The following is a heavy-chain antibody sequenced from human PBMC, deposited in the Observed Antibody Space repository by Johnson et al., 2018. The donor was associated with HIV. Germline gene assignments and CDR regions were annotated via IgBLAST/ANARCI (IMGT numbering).Heavy chain of an antibody. Sequence: QVQLVESGGGVVQPGRSLRLSCAASEFSFSTYALHWVRQAPGEGLEWVAVISYDGVNKYYEDYVKGRLTVSRDNSKNTLHLQMTSLRTEDTAVYYCARGGFDIVGGTIGWSAFDIWGQGTMVTVSS. V-gene: IGHV3-30*04. D-gene: IGHD1-26*01. J-gene: IGHJ3*02. CDR2: ISYDGVNK. CDR3: ARGGFDIVGGTIGWSAFDI. CDR1: EFSFSTYA.